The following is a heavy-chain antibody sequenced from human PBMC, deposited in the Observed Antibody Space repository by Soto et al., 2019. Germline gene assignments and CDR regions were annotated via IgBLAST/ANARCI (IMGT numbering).Heavy chain of an antibody. CDR3: TRAAVSVGSESVFAI. CDR2: IIPILDIT. Sequence: QVQLMQSGAEVKKPGSSVKVSCKTSGGTFSTYPITWLRQAPGQGLEWVGRIIPILDITNSAQKFQGRVTITTDNSKNTAYMDLSSLRSEDTAVYYCTRAAVSVGSESVFAIWGQGTMVTVSS. J-gene: IGHJ3*02. D-gene: IGHD3-10*01. CDR1: GGTFSTYP. V-gene: IGHV1-69*02.